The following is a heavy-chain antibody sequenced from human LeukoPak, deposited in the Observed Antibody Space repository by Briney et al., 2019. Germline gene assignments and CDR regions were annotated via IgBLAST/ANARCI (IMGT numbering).Heavy chain of an antibody. CDR3: ASDSGSYPHYYFDY. V-gene: IGHV3-48*02. CDR1: GFXFSSYS. Sequence: GGSLRLSCAASGFXFSSYSINWVRQAPGKGLEWVSYISSSSSTIYYADSVKGRFTISRDNAKNSLYLQMNSLRDEDTAVYYCASDSGSYPHYYFDYWGQGTLVTVSS. D-gene: IGHD1-26*01. CDR2: ISSSSSTI. J-gene: IGHJ4*02.